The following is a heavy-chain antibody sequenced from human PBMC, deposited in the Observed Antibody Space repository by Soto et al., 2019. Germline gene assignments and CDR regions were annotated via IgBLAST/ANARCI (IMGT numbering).Heavy chain of an antibody. J-gene: IGHJ4*02. Sequence: EVQLVESGGGLVQPGGSLRLSCVASGFPFSGHWMSWVRQAPGKGLEWVANIKQDGSEDHYVDSVKGRFTVSRDNAKNSLHLQMNSLRAEDTAVYYCARVVGATNTLHNWGQGTLVTVSS. CDR2: IKQDGSED. CDR3: ARVVGATNTLHN. V-gene: IGHV3-7*01. CDR1: GFPFSGHW. D-gene: IGHD1-26*01.